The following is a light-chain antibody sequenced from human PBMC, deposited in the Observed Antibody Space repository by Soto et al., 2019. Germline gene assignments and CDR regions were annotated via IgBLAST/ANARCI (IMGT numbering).Light chain of an antibody. J-gene: IGLJ1*01. CDR3: QSYDNSLSGYV. CDR2: GNS. CDR1: SSNIGAGYD. V-gene: IGLV1-40*01. Sequence: QSALTQPPSVSGAPGQRVTISCTGSSSNIGAGYDVHWYQQLPGTAPKPLIYGNSNRPSGVPDRFSGSKSGTSATLVITGLQAEDEADYCCQSYDNSLSGYVFGTGTRSPS.